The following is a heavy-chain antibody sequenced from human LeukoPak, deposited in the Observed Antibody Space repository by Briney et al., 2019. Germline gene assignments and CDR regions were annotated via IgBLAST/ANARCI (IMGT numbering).Heavy chain of an antibody. D-gene: IGHD2-15*01. Sequence: PGGSLRLSCAASGFTFSTFAMHWVRQAPGKGLEWVSSISSSSSYIYYADSVKGRFTISRDNAKNSLYLQMNSLRAEDTAVYYCAKPRPATFYCSGGSCYPGEFDYWGQGTLVTVSS. CDR1: GFTFSTFA. J-gene: IGHJ4*02. CDR3: AKPRPATFYCSGGSCYPGEFDY. CDR2: ISSSSSYI. V-gene: IGHV3-21*04.